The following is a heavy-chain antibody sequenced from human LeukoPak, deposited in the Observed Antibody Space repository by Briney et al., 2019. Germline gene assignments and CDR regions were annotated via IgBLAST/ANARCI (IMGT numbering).Heavy chain of an antibody. CDR3: AKGGSSSWYRAPLDY. D-gene: IGHD6-13*01. Sequence: GGSLRLSCAASGFTFSSYAMSWVRQAPGKGLEWVSGIIGSGDSTYHAESVKGRFTISRDNSKDTLYLQVNSLRAEDTAVYYCAKGGSSSWYRAPLDYWGQGTLVTVSS. J-gene: IGHJ4*02. CDR1: GFTFSSYA. CDR2: IIGSGDST. V-gene: IGHV3-23*01.